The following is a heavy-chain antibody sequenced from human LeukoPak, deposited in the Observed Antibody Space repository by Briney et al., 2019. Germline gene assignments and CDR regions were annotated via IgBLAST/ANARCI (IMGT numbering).Heavy chain of an antibody. CDR2: ISSDSLIT. V-gene: IGHV3-48*01. Sequence: GGSLRLSCSAAGFSFASYGMSWLRQAPGKGLEWLSYISSDSLITEYADSVKGRFTISRDDAQRSLALQMNSLRAEDTAVYYCARVLQNYDTGSGYYYYYYMDVWGKGTTATVSS. J-gene: IGHJ6*03. CDR1: GFSFASYG. CDR3: ARVLQNYDTGSGYYYYYYMDV. D-gene: IGHD3-22*01.